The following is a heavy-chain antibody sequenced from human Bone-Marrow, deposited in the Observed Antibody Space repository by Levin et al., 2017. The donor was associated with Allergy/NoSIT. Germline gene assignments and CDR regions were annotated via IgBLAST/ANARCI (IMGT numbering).Heavy chain of an antibody. CDR1: GFTFSSYE. Sequence: GESLKISCAASGFTFSSYEMNWVRQAPGKGLEWVSYISSSGSTIYYADSVKGRFTISRDNAKNSLYLQMNSLRAEDTAVYYCARVECSGGSCYGFHYYYYGMDVWGQGTTVTVSS. CDR3: ARVECSGGSCYGFHYYYYGMDV. CDR2: ISSSGSTI. V-gene: IGHV3-48*03. J-gene: IGHJ6*02. D-gene: IGHD2-15*01.